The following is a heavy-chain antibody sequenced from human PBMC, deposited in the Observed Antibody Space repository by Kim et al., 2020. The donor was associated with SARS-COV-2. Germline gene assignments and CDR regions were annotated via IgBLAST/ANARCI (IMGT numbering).Heavy chain of an antibody. D-gene: IGHD3-10*01. CDR3: ARDQMVPVLLWFGELNMNAFDL. CDR1: GFTFSSYA. Sequence: GGSLRLSCAASGFTFSSYAMHWVRQAPGKGLEWVAVISYDGSNKYYADSVKGRFTISRDNSKNTLYLQMNSLRAEDTAVYYCARDQMVPVLLWFGELNMNAFDLWGQGTMVTVSS. J-gene: IGHJ3*01. CDR2: ISYDGSNK. V-gene: IGHV3-30*04.